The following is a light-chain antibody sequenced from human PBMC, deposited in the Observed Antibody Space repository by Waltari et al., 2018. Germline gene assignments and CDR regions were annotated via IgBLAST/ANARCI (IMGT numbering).Light chain of an antibody. CDR2: LNSDGSH. CDR1: SGHSSYA. Sequence: QLVLTQSPSASASLGASVKLTCTLSSGHSSYAIAWPQQQPEKGPRYLMKLNSDGSHSKGDGIPDRFSGSSSGAERYLTISSRQSEDEADYYCQTWGTGIGVFGGGTKLTVL. V-gene: IGLV4-69*01. J-gene: IGLJ2*01. CDR3: QTWGTGIGV.